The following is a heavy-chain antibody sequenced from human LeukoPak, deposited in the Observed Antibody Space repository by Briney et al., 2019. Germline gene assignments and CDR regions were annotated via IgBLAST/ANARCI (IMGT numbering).Heavy chain of an antibody. CDR1: GGSLNSGGYY. Sequence: TLSLTCIVSGGSLNSGGYYWSWIRQHPGKGLECIGYIYYSGSTNYNPSLKSRVTMSVDTAKNQFSLKVSSVTAADTAVYYCARARGYCSGGRCYLVDYWGQGTLVTVSS. D-gene: IGHD2-15*01. J-gene: IGHJ4*02. V-gene: IGHV4-31*03. CDR2: IYYSGST. CDR3: ARARGYCSGGRCYLVDY.